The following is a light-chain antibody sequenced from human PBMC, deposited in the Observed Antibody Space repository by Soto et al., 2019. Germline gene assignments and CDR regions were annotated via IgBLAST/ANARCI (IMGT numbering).Light chain of an antibody. CDR3: QKYDSAPWT. V-gene: IGKV1-27*01. CDR2: AAS. Sequence: DIQMTQSPSSLSASVGDRVTITCRASQGISNYLAWYQQKPGKVPKLLIYAASTLQSGVPSRFSGSGSGTEFTLTISSLQPEDVATFSCQKYDSAPWTFGQGTKVEIK. CDR1: QGISNY. J-gene: IGKJ1*01.